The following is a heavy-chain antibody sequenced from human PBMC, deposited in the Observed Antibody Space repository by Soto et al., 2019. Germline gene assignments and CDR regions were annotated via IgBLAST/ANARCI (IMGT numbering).Heavy chain of an antibody. D-gene: IGHD2-8*02. CDR2: ISFNGTNE. CDR3: ARDRGRGYCTGGLCYLDPDH. J-gene: IGHJ4*02. CDR1: GFTFSHFA. Sequence: GRSLRLSCAASGFTFSHFAMHWVRQAPDKVLEWVSVISFNGTNEFFADSVKGRFSISRDNSANTLYLQMTNLRPEDTGIYDCARDRGRGYCTGGLCYLDPDHWGQGDPVTVSS. V-gene: IGHV3-30-3*01.